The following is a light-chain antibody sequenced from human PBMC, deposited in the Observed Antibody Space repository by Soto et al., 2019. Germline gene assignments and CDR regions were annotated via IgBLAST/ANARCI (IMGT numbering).Light chain of an antibody. V-gene: IGKV1-39*01. CDR3: QQSFSTPYT. CDR1: QSISIY. CDR2: GAS. Sequence: DIQMTQSPSSLSASVGDRVTITCRASQSISIYLNWNQQKPGKAPKLLIYGASSLQIGVPSRFSGSGSGTHFTLIISSLQPEDFATYYCQQSFSTPYTFGQGTNVEIK. J-gene: IGKJ2*01.